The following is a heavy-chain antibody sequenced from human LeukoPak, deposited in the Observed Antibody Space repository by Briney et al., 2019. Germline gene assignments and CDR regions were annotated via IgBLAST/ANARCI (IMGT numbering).Heavy chain of an antibody. D-gene: IGHD1-14*01. CDR2: MNPNSGNT. V-gene: IGHV1-8*01. Sequence: ASVKVSCKAFGYTFTSYDINWVRQATGQGLEWMGWMNPNSGNTGYAQKFQGRVTMTRDTSISTAYMELSRLRSDDTAVYYCARVGNPGAFDIWGQGTMVTVSS. J-gene: IGHJ3*02. CDR3: ARVGNPGAFDI. CDR1: GYTFTSYD.